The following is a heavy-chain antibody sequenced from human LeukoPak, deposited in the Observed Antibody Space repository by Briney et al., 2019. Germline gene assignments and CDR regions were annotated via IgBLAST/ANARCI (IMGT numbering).Heavy chain of an antibody. J-gene: IGHJ1*01. CDR2: ISYDGGNK. CDR3: ASDVRTTVN. V-gene: IGHV3-30*06. Sequence: GRSLRLSCAASGFTFSSYGMHWVRQAPGKGLEWAAGISYDGGNKYYADSVKGRFTFSRDNSRNTLQLQMNSLRPEDTAVYYCASDVRTTVNWGQGTLVTVSS. D-gene: IGHD4-17*01. CDR1: GFTFSSYG.